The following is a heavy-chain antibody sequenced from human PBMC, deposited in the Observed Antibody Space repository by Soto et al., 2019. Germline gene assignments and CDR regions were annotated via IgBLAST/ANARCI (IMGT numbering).Heavy chain of an antibody. V-gene: IGHV4-34*01. J-gene: IGHJ5*02. CDR1: GGSFSGYY. Sequence: SETLSLTCAVYGGSFSGYYWSWIRQPPGKGLEWIGEINHSGSTNYNPSLKSRVTISVDTSKNQFSLKLSSVTAADTAVYYRARTGGHITMVRGVIITSSRSGRFDPWGQGTLVTVSS. CDR2: INHSGST. CDR3: ARTGGHITMVRGVIITSSRSGRFDP. D-gene: IGHD3-10*01.